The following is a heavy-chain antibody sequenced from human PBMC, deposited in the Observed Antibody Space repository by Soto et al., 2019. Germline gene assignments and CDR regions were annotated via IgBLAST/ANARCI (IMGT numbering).Heavy chain of an antibody. J-gene: IGHJ4*02. Sequence: QVQLVESGGGVVQPGGSLRLSCAASGFTFNTYGVHWVRQAPGKGLEWVAVISSIGGNKYYADSVKGRFTVSRDDSKNTLYLQLNSLRAEDTAVYYCAKVGDVYNSFFDYWGQGTLVTVSS. CDR1: GFTFNTYG. CDR3: AKVGDVYNSFFDY. V-gene: IGHV3-30*18. D-gene: IGHD1-26*01. CDR2: ISSIGGNK.